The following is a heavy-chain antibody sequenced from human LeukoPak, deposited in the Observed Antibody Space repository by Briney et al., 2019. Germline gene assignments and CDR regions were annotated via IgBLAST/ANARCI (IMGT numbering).Heavy chain of an antibody. D-gene: IGHD6-19*01. V-gene: IGHV3-30*03. Sequence: GRSLRLSCAASGLSFGSYGMHWIRQAPGKGLEWVAVISHEGSYQNYADSVKGRFTISRDNSKNMVFLQTNSLRPEDTAVYYCARTREQWQVLDYWGQGTLVTVSS. CDR3: ARTREQWQVLDY. CDR2: ISHEGSYQ. CDR1: GLSFGSYG. J-gene: IGHJ4*02.